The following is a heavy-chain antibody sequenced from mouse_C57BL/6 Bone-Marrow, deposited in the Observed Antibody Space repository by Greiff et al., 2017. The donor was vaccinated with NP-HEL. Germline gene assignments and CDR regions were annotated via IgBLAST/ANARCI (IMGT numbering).Heavy chain of an antibody. D-gene: IGHD2-3*01. CDR2: IRSKSNNYAT. CDR3: VRQGYDGYYLDY. V-gene: IGHV10-1*01. Sequence: EVKVVESGGGLVQPKGSLKLSCAASGFSFNTHAMNWVRQAPGKGLEWVARIRSKSNNYATYYADSLKDRFTISRDDSESMLYLQMNNLKTEDTAMYYCVRQGYDGYYLDYWGQGTTLTVSS. J-gene: IGHJ2*01. CDR1: GFSFNTHA.